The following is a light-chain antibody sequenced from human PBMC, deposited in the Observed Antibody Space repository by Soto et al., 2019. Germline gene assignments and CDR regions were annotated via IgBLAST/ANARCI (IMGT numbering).Light chain of an antibody. CDR2: EVS. CDR3: SSYTSSSTL. J-gene: IGLJ1*01. CDR1: SSDVGSYNY. Sequence: QSALTQPASESGSPGQSITISCTGTSSDVGSYNYVSWYQQHPGKAPKLMIYEVSDRPSGISSRFSGSKSGNTASLTISGLQTEDEADYYCSSYTSSSTLFGTGTKLTVL. V-gene: IGLV2-14*01.